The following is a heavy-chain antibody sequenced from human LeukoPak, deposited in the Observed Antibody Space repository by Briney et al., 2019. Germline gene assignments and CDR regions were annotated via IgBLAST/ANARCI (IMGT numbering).Heavy chain of an antibody. J-gene: IGHJ4*02. CDR2: IKNKADGGTT. Sequence: GGSLRLSCATSGFTFSNAWMSWVRQAPGKGLEWVGRIKNKADGGTTDYAAPVKGRFTISRDDSKNTVYMQMNSLKTEDTAVYYCTTDRADYWGQGTLVTVSS. CDR1: GFTFSNAW. V-gene: IGHV3-15*01. D-gene: IGHD3-10*01. CDR3: TTDRADY.